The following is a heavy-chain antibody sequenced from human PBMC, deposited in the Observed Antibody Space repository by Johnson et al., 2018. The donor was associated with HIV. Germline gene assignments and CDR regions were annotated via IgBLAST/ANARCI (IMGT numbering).Heavy chain of an antibody. CDR3: ARDPSPSSYRAFDI. J-gene: IGHJ3*02. V-gene: IGHV3-30-3*01. CDR1: GFTFSSYA. CDR2: ISYDGSNK. Sequence: QVQLVESGGGLVQPGGSLRLSCAASGFTFSSYAMHWVRQAPGKGLEWVAVISYDGSNKYYADSVKGRFTISRDNSKNTLYLQMNSLRAEDTAVYYCARDPSPSSYRAFDIWGQGTMVTVSS. D-gene: IGHD5-12*01.